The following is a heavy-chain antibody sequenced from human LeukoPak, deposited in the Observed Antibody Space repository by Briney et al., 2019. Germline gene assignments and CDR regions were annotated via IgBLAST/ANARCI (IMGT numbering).Heavy chain of an antibody. D-gene: IGHD1-14*01. J-gene: IGHJ4*02. Sequence: SETLSLTCAVYGGSFSGHYWSWIRQPPGKGLEWIGEINHSGSTNYNPSLKSRVTISVDTSKNQFSLKLSSVTAADTAGYYCAREKNRTPRNYYFDYWGQGTLVTVSS. CDR2: INHSGST. CDR3: AREKNRTPRNYYFDY. CDR1: GGSFSGHY. V-gene: IGHV4-34*01.